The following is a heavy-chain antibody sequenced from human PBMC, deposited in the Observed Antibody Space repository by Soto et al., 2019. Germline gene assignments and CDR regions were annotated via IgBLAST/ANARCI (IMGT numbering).Heavy chain of an antibody. V-gene: IGHV3-9*01. J-gene: IGHJ4*02. Sequence: PGGSLRLSCAASGFMFDDYAMHWVRQAPGKGLEWVSGISWNTGSIGYADSVKGRFTISRDNSKNTLYLQMNSLRADDTAVFYCAKDSPSYTTSPFYFDSWGQGTLVTVSS. CDR1: GFMFDDYA. CDR2: ISWNTGSI. CDR3: AKDSPSYTTSPFYFDS. D-gene: IGHD2-2*02.